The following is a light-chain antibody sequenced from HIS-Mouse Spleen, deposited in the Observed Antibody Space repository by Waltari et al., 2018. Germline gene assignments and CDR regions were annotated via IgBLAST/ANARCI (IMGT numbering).Light chain of an antibody. J-gene: IGLJ1*01. CDR3: QSYDSSLSAHYV. CDR1: SSNIGAGYD. CDR2: GNS. Sequence: QSVLTQPPSVSGAPGQRVTISCTGSSSNIGAGYDVHWYQQLPGTAPKLLIYGNSNRPSGVPDRVSGSKSGTSASLVITGLQAEDEADYYCQSYDSSLSAHYVFGTGTKVTVL. V-gene: IGLV1-40*01.